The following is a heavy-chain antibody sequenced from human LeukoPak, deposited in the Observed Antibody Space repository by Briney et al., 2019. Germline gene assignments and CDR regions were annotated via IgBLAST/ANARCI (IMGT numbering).Heavy chain of an antibody. CDR1: GFTFSSYA. Sequence: GGSLRLSCAASGFTFSSYAMSWVRQAPGKGLEWVSGISGSGGSTYYADSVKGRFTISRDNSKNTLYLQMNSLRAEDTAVYYCPNCYGDYPQYNWFDPWGQGTLVTVSS. J-gene: IGHJ5*02. CDR2: ISGSGGST. V-gene: IGHV3-23*01. D-gene: IGHD4-17*01. CDR3: PNCYGDYPQYNWFDP.